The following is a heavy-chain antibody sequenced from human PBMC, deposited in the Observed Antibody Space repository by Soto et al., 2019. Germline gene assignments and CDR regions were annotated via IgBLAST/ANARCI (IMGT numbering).Heavy chain of an antibody. J-gene: IGHJ4*02. CDR3: AREMYYYGSGSYFDY. D-gene: IGHD3-10*01. Sequence: SETLSLTCAVYGGSFSGYYWSWIRQPPGKGLEWIGEINHSGSTNYNPSLKSRVTISVDTSKNQFSLKLSSVTAADTAVYYCAREMYYYGSGSYFDYWGQGTLVTLSS. CDR2: INHSGST. CDR1: GGSFSGYY. V-gene: IGHV4-34*01.